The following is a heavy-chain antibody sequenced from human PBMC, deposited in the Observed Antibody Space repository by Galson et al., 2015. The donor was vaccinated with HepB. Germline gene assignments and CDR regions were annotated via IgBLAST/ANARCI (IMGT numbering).Heavy chain of an antibody. D-gene: IGHD3-22*01. Sequence: SVKVSCKASGYTFTSYGISWVRQAPGQGLEWMGWISAYNGNTNYAQKLQGRVTMTTDTSTSTAYMELRSLRSDDTAVYYCARVYSSGYYCCGVALSVWGQGTLVTVSS. V-gene: IGHV1-18*04. CDR1: GYTFTSYG. CDR3: ARVYSSGYYCCGVALSV. J-gene: IGHJ4*02. CDR2: ISAYNGNT.